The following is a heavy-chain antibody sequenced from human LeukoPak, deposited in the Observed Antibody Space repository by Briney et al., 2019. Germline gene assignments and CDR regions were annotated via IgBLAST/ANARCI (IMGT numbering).Heavy chain of an antibody. D-gene: IGHD3-22*01. V-gene: IGHV3-48*01. Sequence: GGSLRLSCAASEFTFSSYSMNWVRQAPGKGLEWVSYITNSGNSKSYADSVKGRFTISRDNSKNTLYLQMNSLRAEDTAVYYCARDRYYYDSSGYSNFDYWGQGTLVTVSS. J-gene: IGHJ4*02. CDR3: ARDRYYYDSSGYSNFDY. CDR2: ITNSGNSK. CDR1: EFTFSSYS.